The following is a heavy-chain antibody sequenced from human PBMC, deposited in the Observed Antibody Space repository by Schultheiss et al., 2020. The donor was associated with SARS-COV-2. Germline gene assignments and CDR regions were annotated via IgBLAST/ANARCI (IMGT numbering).Heavy chain of an antibody. V-gene: IGHV4-39*02. CDR3: AREFLEGGYCSGGSCYYYYYGMDV. Sequence: SETLSLTCTVSGGSISSRSYYWGWIRQPPGKGLEWIGSIYYSGSTNYNPSVKSRVTISVDTSKNQFSLKLSSVTAADTAVYYCAREFLEGGYCSGGSCYYYYYGMDVWGQGTTVTVSS. CDR1: GGSISSRSYY. D-gene: IGHD2-15*01. CDR2: IYYSGST. J-gene: IGHJ6*02.